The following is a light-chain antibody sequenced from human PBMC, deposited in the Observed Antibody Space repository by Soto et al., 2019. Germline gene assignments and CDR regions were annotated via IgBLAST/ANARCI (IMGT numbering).Light chain of an antibody. CDR1: QSISSW. J-gene: IGKJ4*01. CDR3: QQYSSYPLT. CDR2: KAS. Sequence: DIQMTQSPSTLSASVGDRVTITCRASQSISSWLAWYQQKPGKAPKLLIYKASNLESGVPSRFSGSGSGADFTLTISSLQPDAFVTYCCQQYSSYPLTFGGGTKVEIK. V-gene: IGKV1-5*03.